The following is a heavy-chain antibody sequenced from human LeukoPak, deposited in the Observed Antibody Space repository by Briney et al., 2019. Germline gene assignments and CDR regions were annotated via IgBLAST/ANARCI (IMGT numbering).Heavy chain of an antibody. J-gene: IGHJ4*02. CDR1: GYTFTGYY. D-gene: IGHD5-12*01. CDR2: INPNSGGT. CDR3: AAYSGHKYYFDY. V-gene: IGHV1-2*06. Sequence: GASVKVSCKASGYTFTGYYMHWVRQAPGQGLEWIGRINPNSGGTNYAQKFQGRVTVTRDTSISTAYMELSRLRSDDTAVYYCAAYSGHKYYFDYWGQGTLVTVSS.